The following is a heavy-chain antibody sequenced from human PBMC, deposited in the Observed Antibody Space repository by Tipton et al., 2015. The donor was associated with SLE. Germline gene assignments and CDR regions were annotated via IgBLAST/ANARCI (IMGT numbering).Heavy chain of an antibody. CDR3: ASLRTEYYYGSRADY. Sequence: TLSLTCAVYGGSFSGYYWSWIRQPPGKGLEWIGEINHSGSTNYNPSLKSRFTISVDTSKTQFSLKLSPVTAADTAVYYCASLRTEYYYGSRADYWGQGTLVTVSS. D-gene: IGHD3-10*01. CDR1: GGSFSGYY. V-gene: IGHV4-34*01. J-gene: IGHJ4*02. CDR2: INHSGST.